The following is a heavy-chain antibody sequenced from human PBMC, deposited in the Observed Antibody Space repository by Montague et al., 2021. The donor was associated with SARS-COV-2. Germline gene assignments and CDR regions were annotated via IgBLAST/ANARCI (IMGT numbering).Heavy chain of an antibody. CDR3: AGGQWGFGPAVPPDYYYHGMDV. CDR1: GGTISSYY. Sequence: SETLSLTCTVSGGTISSYYWSWIRQPPGKGLEWIGYIDYSESTKQNPSLKSRVTISVDKSKNQFSLKLNSVTAADTAVYYCAGGQWGFGPAVPPDYYYHGMDVWGQGATVAVSS. J-gene: IGHJ6*02. V-gene: IGHV4-59*01. CDR2: IDYSEST. D-gene: IGHD3-10*01.